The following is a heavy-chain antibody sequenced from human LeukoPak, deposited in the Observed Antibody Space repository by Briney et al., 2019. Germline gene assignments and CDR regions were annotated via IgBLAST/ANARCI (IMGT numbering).Heavy chain of an antibody. CDR3: AKDLSSAITSALVLDV. CDR2: ITWSRDNI. Sequence: GGSLRLSWAASGFSVDDYAMHWGRQAPGKGLEWVSCITWSRDNIEYGDSVKGRFTIYRDNVKNVLYLQMTSLRPEDTALYYCAKDLSSAITSALVLDVWGQGTTVIVSS. J-gene: IGHJ6*02. D-gene: IGHD3-22*01. V-gene: IGHV3-9*01. CDR1: GFSVDDYA.